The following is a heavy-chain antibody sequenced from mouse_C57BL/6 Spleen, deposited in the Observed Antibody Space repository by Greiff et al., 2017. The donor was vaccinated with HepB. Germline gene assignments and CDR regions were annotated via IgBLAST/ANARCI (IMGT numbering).Heavy chain of an antibody. D-gene: IGHD2-4*01. J-gene: IGHJ3*01. Sequence: QVQLQQPGAELVKPGASVKLSCKASGYTFTSYWMQWVKQRPGQGLEWIGEIDPSDSYTNYNQKFKGKATLTVDTSSSTAYMQRSSLTSEDSAVYYCARRGYDYDGFAYWGQGTLVTVSA. CDR3: ARRGYDYDGFAY. CDR1: GYTFTSYW. V-gene: IGHV1-50*01. CDR2: IDPSDSYT.